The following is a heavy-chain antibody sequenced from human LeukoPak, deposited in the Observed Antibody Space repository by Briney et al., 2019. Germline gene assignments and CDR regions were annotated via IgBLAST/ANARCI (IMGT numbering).Heavy chain of an antibody. J-gene: IGHJ4*02. V-gene: IGHV4-59*08. Sequence: PSETLSLTCTVSGGSISSYYWSWIRQPPGKGLKWIGYIYYSGSTNYNPSLKSRVTISVDTSKNQFSLKLSSVTAADTAVYYCARRRSGSYYDFDYWGQGTLVTVSS. CDR2: IYYSGST. CDR3: ARRRSGSYYDFDY. CDR1: GGSISSYY. D-gene: IGHD1-26*01.